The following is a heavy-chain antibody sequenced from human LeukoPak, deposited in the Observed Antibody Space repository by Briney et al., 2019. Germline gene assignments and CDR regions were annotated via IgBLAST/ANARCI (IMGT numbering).Heavy chain of an antibody. CDR1: GFTFSSYS. V-gene: IGHV3-21*04. J-gene: IGHJ4*02. D-gene: IGHD3-3*01. CDR2: ISSSSSYI. Sequence: PGGSLRLSCAASGFTFSSYSMNWVRQAPGKGLEWVSSISSSSSYIYYADSVKGRFTISRDNAKNSLYLQMNSLRAEDTAVYYCAKARYYDFWSGYSGYFDYWGQGTLVTVSS. CDR3: AKARYYDFWSGYSGYFDY.